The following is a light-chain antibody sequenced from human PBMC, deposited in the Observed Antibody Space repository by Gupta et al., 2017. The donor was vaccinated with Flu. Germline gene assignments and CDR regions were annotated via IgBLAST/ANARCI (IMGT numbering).Light chain of an antibody. J-gene: IGKJ2*03. Sequence: EIVLTQSPATLSLSPGERATLSCRASQSVGIFLAWYQQKPGQAPRILIYDASNRATGTPARFSGSGSGTDFSLTISSLEPEDFAVYYCQHRGHRYSFGQGTKLEI. CDR3: QHRGHRYS. CDR2: DAS. CDR1: QSVGIF. V-gene: IGKV3-11*01.